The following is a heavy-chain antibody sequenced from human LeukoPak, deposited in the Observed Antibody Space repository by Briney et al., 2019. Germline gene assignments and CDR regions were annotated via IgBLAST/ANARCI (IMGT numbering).Heavy chain of an antibody. CDR3: ARVSSSWYFWYFDL. CDR1: GFTFSSYW. Sequence: GGSLRLSCTASGFTFSSYWMHWVRQVPGKGLVWVSRINSAGISTNYADSVKGRFTISRDNAKNSLYLQMNSLRAEDTALYYCARVSSSWYFWYFDLWGRGTLVTVSS. D-gene: IGHD6-13*01. V-gene: IGHV3-74*01. J-gene: IGHJ2*01. CDR2: INSAGIST.